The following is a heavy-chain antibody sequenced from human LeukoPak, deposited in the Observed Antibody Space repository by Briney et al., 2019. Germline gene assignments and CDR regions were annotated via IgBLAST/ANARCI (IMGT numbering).Heavy chain of an antibody. D-gene: IGHD1-26*01. V-gene: IGHV4-59*01. J-gene: IGHJ6*02. CDR1: XXXXSXXY. CDR3: ASSSGSSYYGMDV. CDR2: IYYSGST. Sequence: SETLSLTCTXSXXXXSXXYWSWIXQXXXXXXXXXXYIYYSGSTNYNPSLKSRVTISVDTSKNQFSLKLSSVTAADTAVYYCASSSGSSYYGMDVWGQGTTVTVSS.